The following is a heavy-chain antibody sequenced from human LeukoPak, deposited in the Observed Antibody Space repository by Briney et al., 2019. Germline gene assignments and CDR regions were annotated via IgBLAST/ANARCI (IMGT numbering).Heavy chain of an antibody. CDR2: IYYSGST. V-gene: IGHV4-59*01. CDR3: ARDPRGGGWLDY. Sequence: SETLSLTCAVYGGSFSGYYWSWIRQPPGKGLEWIGYIYYSGSTNYNPSLKSRVTISVDTSKNQFSLKLSSVTAADTAVYYCARDPRGGGWLDYWGQGTLVTVSS. J-gene: IGHJ4*02. D-gene: IGHD6-19*01. CDR1: GGSFSGYY.